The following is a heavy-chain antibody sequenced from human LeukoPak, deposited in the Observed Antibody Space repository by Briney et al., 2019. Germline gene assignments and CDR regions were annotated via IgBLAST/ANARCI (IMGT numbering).Heavy chain of an antibody. CDR1: GGSISSGDYY. J-gene: IGHJ4*02. D-gene: IGHD6-6*01. V-gene: IGHV4-30-4*01. Sequence: PSQTLSLTCTVSGGSISSGDYYWSWIRQLPGKGLEYIGYIYYSGSTYYNPSLKSRITISVDTSKNQFSLKLSSVTAADTAVYYCARGSWSSSIDYWGQGTLVTVSS. CDR2: IYYSGST. CDR3: ARGSWSSSIDY.